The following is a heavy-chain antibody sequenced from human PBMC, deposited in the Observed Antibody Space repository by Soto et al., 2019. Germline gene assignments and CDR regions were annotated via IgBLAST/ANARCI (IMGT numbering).Heavy chain of an antibody. J-gene: IGHJ4*02. V-gene: IGHV3-23*01. D-gene: IGHD3-22*01. CDR1: GFTFSSYA. CDR2: ISGSGGST. CDR3: AKTYYYDSSGLYYFDY. Sequence: GGSLRLSCAASGFTFSSYAMSWVRQAPGKGLEWVSAISGSGGSTYYADSVKGRFTISRDNSKNMLYLQMNSLRAEDTAVYYCAKTYYYDSSGLYYFDYWGQGTLVTVSS.